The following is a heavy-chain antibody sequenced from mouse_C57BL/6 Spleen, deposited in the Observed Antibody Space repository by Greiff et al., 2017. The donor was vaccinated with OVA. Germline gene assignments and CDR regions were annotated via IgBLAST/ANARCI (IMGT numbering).Heavy chain of an antibody. D-gene: IGHD2-4*01. CDR1: GFSFTPYA. Sequence: GGGLVQPKGSLKLSCAASGFSFTPYAMNWVRQAPGKGLEWVARIRSKSNNYATYYADSVKDRFTISRDDSESMLYLQMNNLKTEDTAMYYCVRPFYDYEFAYWGQGTLVTVSA. CDR3: VRPFYDYEFAY. V-gene: IGHV10-1*01. CDR2: IRSKSNNYAT. J-gene: IGHJ3*01.